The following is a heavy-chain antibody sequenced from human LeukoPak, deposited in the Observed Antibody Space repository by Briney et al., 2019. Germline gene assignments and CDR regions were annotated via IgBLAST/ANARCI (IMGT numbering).Heavy chain of an antibody. D-gene: IGHD3-10*01. CDR3: AKRNTMVRGGPCFDY. CDR1: GFTFSSYV. J-gene: IGHJ4*02. V-gene: IGHV3-23*01. CDR2: IFGNGDTT. Sequence: GGSLRLSCAASGFTFSSYVMSWVRQAPGKGLEWVSIIFGNGDTTYYADSVKGRFTVSRDNSKDTLYLQMNDLRPDDTAIYYCAKRNTMVRGGPCFDYWGQGLLVTVSS.